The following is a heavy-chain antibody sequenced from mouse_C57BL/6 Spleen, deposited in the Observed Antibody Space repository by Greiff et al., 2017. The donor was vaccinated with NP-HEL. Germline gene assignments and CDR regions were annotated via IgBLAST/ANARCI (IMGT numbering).Heavy chain of an antibody. Sequence: QVQLKQPGAELVMPGASVKLSCKASGYTFTSYWMHWVKQRPGQGLEWIGEIDPSDSYTNYNQKFKGKSTLTVDKSSSTASMQLSSLTSEDSAVYYCAITPTYYSNYVRAKDYWGQRTSVTVSS. CDR2: IDPSDSYT. CDR1: GYTFTSYW. V-gene: IGHV1-69*01. CDR3: AITPTYYSNYVRAKDY. D-gene: IGHD2-5*01. J-gene: IGHJ4*01.